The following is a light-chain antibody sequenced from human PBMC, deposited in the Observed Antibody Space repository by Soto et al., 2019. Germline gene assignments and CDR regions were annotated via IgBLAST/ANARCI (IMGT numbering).Light chain of an antibody. J-gene: IGKJ2*01. Sequence: PGERATLSCRASQRVSSNFAWSQQRPDQAPRLLIYGTSTRATGIPARFSGSGSGTEFTLTISSLQSEDFAVYYRQQYHSCPPGTFGQGTKLEIK. CDR1: QRVSSN. CDR3: QQYHSCPPGT. CDR2: GTS. V-gene: IGKV3-15*01.